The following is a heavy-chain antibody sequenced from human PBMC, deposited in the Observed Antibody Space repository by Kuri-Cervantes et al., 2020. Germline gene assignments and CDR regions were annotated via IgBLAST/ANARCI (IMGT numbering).Heavy chain of an antibody. CDR2: IGVNGGTT. V-gene: IGHV3-23*01. D-gene: IGHD1-7*01. CDR1: GFPFSNYA. J-gene: IGHJ6*02. Sequence: GESLKISCAASGFPFSNYAMTWVRQAPGRGLEWVSSIGVNGGTTKYSDSVKGRLTISRDNAKNSLYLQMNSLRAEDTAVYYCARDFGDNWNYFAYYGMDVWGQGTTVTVSS. CDR3: ARDFGDNWNYFAYYGMDV.